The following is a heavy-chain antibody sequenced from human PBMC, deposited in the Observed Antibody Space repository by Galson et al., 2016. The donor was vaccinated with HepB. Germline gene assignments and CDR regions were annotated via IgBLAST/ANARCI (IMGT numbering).Heavy chain of an antibody. Sequence: TLFLTCIVSGGSISRGGYYLSWIRQHPGKGLEWIGFMFYSGTSNYNPSLKSRVTISIDTSKNQFSLKLTSVTAADTAVYYCARGTYDSTGYAFDIWGQGTMVTVSS. CDR1: GGSISRGGYY. D-gene: IGHD3-22*01. CDR2: MFYSGTS. J-gene: IGHJ3*02. CDR3: ARGTYDSTGYAFDI. V-gene: IGHV4-31*03.